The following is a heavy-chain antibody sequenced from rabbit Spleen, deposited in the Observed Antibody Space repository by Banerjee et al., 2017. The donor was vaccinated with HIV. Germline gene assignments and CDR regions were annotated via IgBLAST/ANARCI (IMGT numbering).Heavy chain of an antibody. Sequence: QEQLLESGGGLVKPEGSLKLSCTASGFYFSNKAVMCWVRQAPGKGLEWMAYINAVTGTAVCAAWAEGRFTFSITSSTTMALQTTNLTAAGTTAYFCARDTGSSFSNYGLDLWGPGTLVTVS. CDR3: ARDTGSSFSNYGLDL. J-gene: IGHJ6*01. V-gene: IGHV1S45*01. CDR1: GFYFSNKAV. CDR2: INAVTGTA. D-gene: IGHD8-1*01.